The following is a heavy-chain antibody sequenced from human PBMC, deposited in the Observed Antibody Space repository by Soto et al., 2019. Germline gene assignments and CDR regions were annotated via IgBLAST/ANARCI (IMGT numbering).Heavy chain of an antibody. CDR1: GFTFSSYS. D-gene: IGHD3-22*01. Sequence: EVQLVESGGGLVQPGGSLRLSCAASGFTFSSYSMNWVRQAPGKGLEWVSYISSSSSTIYYADSVKGRFTISRDNAKNSLYLQMNSLRAEATAVYYCARGAYYYDSSRLSYWGKGTLVTVSS. J-gene: IGHJ4*02. CDR3: ARGAYYYDSSRLSY. V-gene: IGHV3-48*01. CDR2: ISSSSSTI.